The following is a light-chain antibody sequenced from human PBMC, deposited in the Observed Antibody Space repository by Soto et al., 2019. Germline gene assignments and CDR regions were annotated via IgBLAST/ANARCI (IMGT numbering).Light chain of an antibody. CDR2: AAS. CDR3: QQSYSAPRA. V-gene: IGKV1-39*01. J-gene: IGKJ3*01. CDR1: QSVRFY. Sequence: DIQMTQSPTSLSASVGDRVTIICRASQSVRFYLNWFQQKPGEAPKLLIAAASSLHRGVPSRFSGSGSGTEFTLTISNLQPEDFATYYCQQSYSAPRAFGPGTKVDI.